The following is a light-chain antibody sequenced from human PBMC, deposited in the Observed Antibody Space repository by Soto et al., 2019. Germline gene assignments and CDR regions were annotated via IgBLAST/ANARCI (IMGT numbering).Light chain of an antibody. Sequence: EIVLTQSPATLSLSPGERATLSCMASQSVSSYLAWYQQKPGQAPRLLIYDASNRATGIPARFSGSGSGTDCTLTISRLEPEDVAVYYCQQYGSAPWTFGQGTKVDIK. J-gene: IGKJ1*01. CDR2: DAS. CDR1: QSVSSY. CDR3: QQYGSAPWT. V-gene: IGKV3-11*01.